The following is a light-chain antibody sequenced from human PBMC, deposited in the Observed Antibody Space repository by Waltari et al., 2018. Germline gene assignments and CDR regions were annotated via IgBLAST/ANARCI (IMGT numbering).Light chain of an antibody. V-gene: IGKV3-20*01. Sequence: EIVLTKSPGTLSLSLGERATLSCRASQSVSSSYLAWYQQKPGQAPRLLIYGASSRATGIPDRFSGSGSGTDFTLTISRLEPEDFAVYYCQQYGSSPTWTFGQGTKVEIK. CDR1: QSVSSSY. CDR2: GAS. CDR3: QQYGSSPTWT. J-gene: IGKJ1*01.